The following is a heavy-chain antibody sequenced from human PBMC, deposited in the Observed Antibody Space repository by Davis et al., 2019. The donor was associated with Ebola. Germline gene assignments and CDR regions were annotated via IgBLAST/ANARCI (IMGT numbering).Heavy chain of an antibody. D-gene: IGHD2-21*02. CDR2: ISSSNSNI. J-gene: IGHJ2*01. V-gene: IGHV3-48*01. CDR1: GFTFSDYS. Sequence: PGGSLRLSCAVSGFTFSDYSMNWVRQAPGKGLEWLSYISSSNSNIHYADSVKGRFTISRDNAKNSLYLQMNSLRAEDTAVYYCVRDPALVVTGGGWFFGLWGRGTLVTVSS. CDR3: VRDPALVVTGGGWFFGL.